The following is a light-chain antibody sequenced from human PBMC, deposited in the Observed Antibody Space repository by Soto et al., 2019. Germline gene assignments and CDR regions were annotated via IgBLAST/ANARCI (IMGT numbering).Light chain of an antibody. Sequence: QSVLTQPPSASGSPGQSVTISCTGTSTDVGGYDYVSWYQQHPGKVPKLMIYEVNKRPSGVPDRFSGSKSGNTASLTVSGLQPEDEADYYCTSYAGGNNVFGTGTKAHRP. CDR1: STDVGGYDY. J-gene: IGLJ1*01. CDR3: TSYAGGNNV. V-gene: IGLV2-8*01. CDR2: EVN.